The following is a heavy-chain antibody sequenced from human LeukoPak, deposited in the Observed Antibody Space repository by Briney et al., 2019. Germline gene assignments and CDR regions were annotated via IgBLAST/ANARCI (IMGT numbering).Heavy chain of an antibody. CDR1: GYTFTNYW. J-gene: IGHJ6*03. CDR3: ARHEVGGDSSSGYEYYYYMDV. V-gene: IGHV5-51*01. Sequence: GESLKISCKASGYTFTNYWIGWVRQMPGKGLEWMGIIYPDDSDTKYRPSFQGQVTISVDESISTAYLQWSSLKASDTAIYYCARHEVGGDSSSGYEYYYYMDVWGKGTAVTVSS. D-gene: IGHD3-3*01. CDR2: IYPDDSDT.